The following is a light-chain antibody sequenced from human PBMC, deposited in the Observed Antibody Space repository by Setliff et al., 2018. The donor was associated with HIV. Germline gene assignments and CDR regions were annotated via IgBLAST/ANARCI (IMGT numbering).Light chain of an antibody. J-gene: IGLJ1*01. CDR2: DVT. CDR1: SSDVGGYNF. V-gene: IGLV2-14*01. Sequence: ALTQPASVSGSPGQSITISCTGTSSDVGGYNFVSWYQHHPGKAPKLMIYDVTNRPSGISDRFSGSKSGSTASLTISGLQADDEADYYCLSYTSSDIYVFGTGTKVTVL. CDR3: LSYTSSDIYV.